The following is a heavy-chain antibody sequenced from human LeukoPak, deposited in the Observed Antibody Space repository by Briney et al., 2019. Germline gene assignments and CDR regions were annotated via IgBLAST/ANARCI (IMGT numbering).Heavy chain of an antibody. J-gene: IGHJ4*02. CDR3: AKGGLGNYDSSGYYCQPFDY. CDR2: ISGSGGST. D-gene: IGHD3-22*01. V-gene: IGHV3-23*01. Sequence: GGSLRLSCAASGFTFSSYAMSWVRQAPGKGLEWVSAISGSGGSTYYADSVKGRFTISRDNSKNTLYLQMNSLRAEDTAVYYCAKGGLGNYDSSGYYCQPFDYWGQGTLDTVSS. CDR1: GFTFSSYA.